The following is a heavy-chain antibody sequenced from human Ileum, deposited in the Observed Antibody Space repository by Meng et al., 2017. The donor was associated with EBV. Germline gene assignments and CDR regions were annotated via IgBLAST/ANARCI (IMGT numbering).Heavy chain of an antibody. V-gene: IGHV4-30-4*01. CDR1: GGSISSGDYY. J-gene: IGHJ4*02. CDR3: AREGRSHQVGVSVY. D-gene: IGHD2-21*01. CDR2: IYNSGST. Sequence: QGQRAESGPGRVKPSQPPSLTCTVSGGSISSGDYYWSLIRQPPGKGLEWIGYIYNSGSTYYNPSLKSRVTISVDTSKNQFSLKLRFVTAADTAVYYCAREGRSHQVGVSVYWGQGNLVTVSS.